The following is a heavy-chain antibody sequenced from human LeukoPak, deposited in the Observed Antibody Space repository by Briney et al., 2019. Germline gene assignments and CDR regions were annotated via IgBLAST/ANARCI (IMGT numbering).Heavy chain of an antibody. CDR3: ATTKKPGYYGY. Sequence: GGSLRLSCAASGFTFSSYEMNWVRQAPGKGLEWVSYISSSGSTIYYADSVKGRFTIYRDNAKNSLYLRMNSLRAEDTAVYYCATTKKPGYYGYWGQGTLVTVSS. CDR1: GFTFSSYE. J-gene: IGHJ4*02. D-gene: IGHD3-3*01. CDR2: ISSSGSTI. V-gene: IGHV3-48*03.